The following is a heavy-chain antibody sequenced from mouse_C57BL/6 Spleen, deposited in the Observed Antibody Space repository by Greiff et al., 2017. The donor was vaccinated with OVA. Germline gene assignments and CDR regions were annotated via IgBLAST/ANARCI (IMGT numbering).Heavy chain of an antibody. CDR3: ARGLGLFDY. D-gene: IGHD4-1*01. CDR2: ISSGSSTI. CDR1: GFTFSDYG. J-gene: IGHJ2*01. Sequence: EVQLVESGGGLVKPGGSLKLSCAASGFTFSDYGMHWVRQAPEKGLEWVAYISSGSSTIYYADTVKGGFTISRDNANNTLFLQITSLRSEDTAMYYCARGLGLFDYWGQGTTLTVSS. V-gene: IGHV5-17*01.